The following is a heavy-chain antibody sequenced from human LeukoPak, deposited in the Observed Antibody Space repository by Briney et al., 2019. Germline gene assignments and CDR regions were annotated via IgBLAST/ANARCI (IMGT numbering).Heavy chain of an antibody. CDR2: ISGSGAST. V-gene: IGHV3-23*01. Sequence: GGSLRLSCAASGFTFSSYAMNWVRQAPGKGLEWVSVISGSGASTYSADSVKGRFTISRDNSKTTLYLQMDSLRAEDMAVYYCAKMGGYSGSYPFDYWGQGTLVTVSS. CDR1: GFTFSSYA. J-gene: IGHJ4*02. CDR3: AKMGGYSGSYPFDY. D-gene: IGHD1-26*01.